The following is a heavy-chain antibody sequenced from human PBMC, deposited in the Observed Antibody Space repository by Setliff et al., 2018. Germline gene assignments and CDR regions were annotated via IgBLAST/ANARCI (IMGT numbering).Heavy chain of an antibody. Sequence: SETLSLTCTVSGGSISSHYWSWIRQPPGKGLEWIGYIFNSGSTNYNPSPESRVSMSIDTSKNQFSLKLGSVTAADTAVYYCARGTSYGGNSEWGQGTLVTVSS. J-gene: IGHJ4*02. CDR1: GGSISSHY. CDR3: ARGTSYGGNSE. V-gene: IGHV4-59*11. CDR2: IFNSGST. D-gene: IGHD4-17*01.